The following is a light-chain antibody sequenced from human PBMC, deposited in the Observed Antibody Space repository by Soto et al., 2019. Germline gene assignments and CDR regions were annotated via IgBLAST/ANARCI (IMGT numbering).Light chain of an antibody. CDR2: GAS. CDR3: QQSYSIPLT. CDR1: QGIRTY. V-gene: IGKV1-39*01. Sequence: DIQMTQSPSSLSASVGDRVTITCRASQGIRTYLNWFHQTPGKAPKLLIYGASSLQSGVPSRFSGNASGTDFTLTITSLQPEDFGTYHCQQSYSIPLTFGQGTKVEI. J-gene: IGKJ1*01.